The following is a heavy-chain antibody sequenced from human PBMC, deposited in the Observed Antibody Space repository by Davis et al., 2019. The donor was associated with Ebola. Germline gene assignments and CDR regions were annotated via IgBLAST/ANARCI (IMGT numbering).Heavy chain of an antibody. D-gene: IGHD1-1*01. Sequence: PSETLSLTCAVYGGSFSGYYWSWIRQPPGKGLEWLGEINHSGTTNYNPSLKSRLTISVDTSKNQFSLKLKSVTAADTAVYYCVRGGYWKFDYWGQGTLVTVSS. CDR2: INHSGTT. CDR1: GGSFSGYY. CDR3: VRGGYWKFDY. J-gene: IGHJ4*02. V-gene: IGHV4-34*01.